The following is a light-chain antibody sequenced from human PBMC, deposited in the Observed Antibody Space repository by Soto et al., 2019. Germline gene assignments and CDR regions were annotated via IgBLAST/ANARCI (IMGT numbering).Light chain of an antibody. CDR2: GAS. CDR3: QQPSALPRT. CDR1: RDISNS. J-gene: IGKJ1*01. Sequence: DIQMTQSPSSVSASVGDRLTITCRASRDISNSLAWYQQTPGKAPKLLLRGASSLHRGVPSRFSGGGAGTEFTLTISSLQPEDFATYYCQQPSALPRTFGQGTKVDVK. V-gene: IGKV1-12*01.